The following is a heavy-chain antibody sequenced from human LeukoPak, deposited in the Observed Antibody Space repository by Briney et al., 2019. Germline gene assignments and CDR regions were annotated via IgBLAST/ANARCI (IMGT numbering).Heavy chain of an antibody. CDR3: ARIHRYCSGGACYVLDN. Sequence: SETLSLTCVVSGGSVSGYYWGWIRQPPGRGLEWIGYVYYSGSTNYNPSFKSRITISVDTSRNQFSLQLSSVTAADTAVYYCARIHRYCSGGACYVLDNWGQETLVAVSS. V-gene: IGHV4-59*02. J-gene: IGHJ4*02. CDR2: VYYSGST. CDR1: GGSVSGYY. D-gene: IGHD2-15*01.